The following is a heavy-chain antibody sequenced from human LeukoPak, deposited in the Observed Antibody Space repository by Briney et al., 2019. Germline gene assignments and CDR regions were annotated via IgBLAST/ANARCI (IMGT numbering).Heavy chain of an antibody. CDR1: GFTFSSYW. D-gene: IGHD6-19*01. J-gene: IGHJ4*02. CDR2: ISTVNNYI. Sequence: PGGSLRLSCAASGFTFSSYWMSWVRQAPGKGLEWVSSISTVNNYIYYADSLKGRFTISRDNAKNSLYLQMNSLRAEDTAVYYCARAVAGSYFDYWGQGTLVTVSS. V-gene: IGHV3-21*01. CDR3: ARAVAGSYFDY.